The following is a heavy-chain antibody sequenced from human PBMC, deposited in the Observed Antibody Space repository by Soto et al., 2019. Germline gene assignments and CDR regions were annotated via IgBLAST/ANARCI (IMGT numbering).Heavy chain of an antibody. J-gene: IGHJ6*02. CDR2: ISSSSSTI. Sequence: ESGGGLVQPGGSLRLSCAASGFTFSSYSMNWVRQAPGKGLEWVSYISSSSSTINYADSVKGRFTISRDNAKNSLYLQMNSLRDEDTAVYYCARPEYSSSSYGMDVWGQGTTVTVSS. D-gene: IGHD6-6*01. V-gene: IGHV3-48*02. CDR1: GFTFSSYS. CDR3: ARPEYSSSSYGMDV.